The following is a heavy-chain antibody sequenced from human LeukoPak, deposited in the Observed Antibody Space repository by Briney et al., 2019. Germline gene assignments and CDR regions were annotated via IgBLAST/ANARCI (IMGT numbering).Heavy chain of an antibody. Sequence: ASVKVSCKVSGYTLTELSMHWVRQAPGNGLEWMGGFDPEDGETIYAQKFQGRVTMTEDTSTDTAYMELSSLRSEDTAVYYCATDPDHSSSSVYWGQGTLVTVSS. CDR1: GYTLTELS. CDR3: ATDPDHSSSSVY. J-gene: IGHJ4*02. CDR2: FDPEDGET. D-gene: IGHD6-13*01. V-gene: IGHV1-24*01.